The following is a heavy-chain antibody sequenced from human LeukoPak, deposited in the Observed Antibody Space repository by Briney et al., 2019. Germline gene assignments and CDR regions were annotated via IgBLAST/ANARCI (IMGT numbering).Heavy chain of an antibody. CDR1: GGTFSNYA. V-gene: IGHV1-69*13. CDR3: ARPRTYYDFWRGYPPFDY. Sequence: EASVTVSCKASGGTFSNYAISWVRQAPGQGFEWMGGIITNYGTTNYTQKYQGRVTITADESTTTVYMELSSLRSEDTAVYYCARPRTYYDFWRGYPPFDYWGQGTLVTVSS. D-gene: IGHD3-3*01. CDR2: IITNYGTT. J-gene: IGHJ4*02.